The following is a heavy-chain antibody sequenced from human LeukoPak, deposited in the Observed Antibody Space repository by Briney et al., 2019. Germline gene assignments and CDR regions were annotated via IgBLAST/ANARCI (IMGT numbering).Heavy chain of an antibody. CDR3: ARGGLGGITAYSNYLFDY. CDR1: GGSISNYY. D-gene: IGHD4-11*01. V-gene: IGHV4-59*08. J-gene: IGHJ4*02. Sequence: SETLSLTCTVSGGSISNYYWSWIRQPPGERLEWIGYIYYSGSTNYNPSLKSRVTMSIDTSKNQFSLNLTSVTAADTAVYYCARGGLGGITAYSNYLFDYWGQGTLVTVSS. CDR2: IYYSGST.